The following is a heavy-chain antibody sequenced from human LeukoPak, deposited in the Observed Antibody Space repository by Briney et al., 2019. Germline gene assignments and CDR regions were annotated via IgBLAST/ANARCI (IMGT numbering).Heavy chain of an antibody. Sequence: SETLSLTCTISGDSISNYYWSWIRQPPGKGLEWIGCVSSSGSPKYNPSLKSRVTVSVDTSKRQFSLKLSSVTAADTAVYYCARDRDAYGDDYFDYWGQGTLVTVSS. CDR1: GDSISNYY. J-gene: IGHJ4*02. CDR3: ARDRDAYGDDYFDY. CDR2: VSSSGSP. D-gene: IGHD4-17*01. V-gene: IGHV4-59*01.